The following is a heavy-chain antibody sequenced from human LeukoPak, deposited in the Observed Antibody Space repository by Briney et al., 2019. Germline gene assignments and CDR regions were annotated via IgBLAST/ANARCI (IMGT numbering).Heavy chain of an antibody. Sequence: GASVKVSCKASGYTFTSYYMHWVRQAPGQGLEWMGLINPSGGTTRYAQKFQDRVTMTRDLSTSTDYMELSSLRSDDTAVYFCARDNSVGDYAWWFDPWGQGTLVTVSS. CDR1: GYTFTSYY. J-gene: IGHJ5*02. V-gene: IGHV1-46*01. D-gene: IGHD1-26*01. CDR3: ARDNSVGDYAWWFDP. CDR2: INPSGGTT.